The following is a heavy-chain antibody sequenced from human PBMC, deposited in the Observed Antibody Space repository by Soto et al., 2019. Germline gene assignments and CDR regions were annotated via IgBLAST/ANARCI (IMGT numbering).Heavy chain of an antibody. V-gene: IGHV3-33*01. J-gene: IGHJ4*02. CDR2: IWYDGSNK. CDR1: GFTFSSYG. D-gene: IGHD6-19*01. CDR3: ARDPVAADRPPLYYFDY. Sequence: HPGGSLRLSCAASGFTFSSYGMHWVRQAPGKGLEWVAVIWYDGSNKYYADSVKGRFTISRDNSKNTLYLQMNSLRAEDTAVYYSARDPVAADRPPLYYFDYWGQGTLVTVSS.